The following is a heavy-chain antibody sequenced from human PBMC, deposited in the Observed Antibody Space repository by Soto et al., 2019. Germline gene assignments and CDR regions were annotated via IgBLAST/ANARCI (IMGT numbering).Heavy chain of an antibody. D-gene: IGHD6-19*01. J-gene: IGHJ4*02. V-gene: IGHV4-59*08. Sequence: PSETLSLTCTVSGGSISAYYWSWFRQPPGKGLEWIGYIYYSGSTNYNPSLRSGVTISVDTSKNQFFLRLSSVTAADTAVYYCARLGRYSSGWLGIDYWGRGALVTVSS. CDR3: ARLGRYSSGWLGIDY. CDR1: GGSISAYY. CDR2: IYYSGST.